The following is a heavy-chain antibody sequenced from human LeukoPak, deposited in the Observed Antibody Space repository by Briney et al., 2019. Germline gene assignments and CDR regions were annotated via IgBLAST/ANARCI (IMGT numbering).Heavy chain of an antibody. CDR1: GFTFSSYE. CDR2: ISSSGSTI. D-gene: IGHD2-21*02. J-gene: IGHJ4*02. V-gene: IGHV3-48*03. Sequence: GGSLRLSCAVSGFTFSSYEMNWVRQAPGKGLEWISYISSSGSTIYYADSVQGRFTISRDNAKNSLYLQMNSLRAEDTAVYYCARDGYCGGGDCANGPGVFYHWGQGPPVTVSS. CDR3: ARDGYCGGGDCANGPGVFYH.